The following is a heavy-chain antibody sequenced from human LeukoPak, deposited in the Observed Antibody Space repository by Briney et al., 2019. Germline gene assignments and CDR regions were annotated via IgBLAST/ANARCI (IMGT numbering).Heavy chain of an antibody. J-gene: IGHJ4*02. D-gene: IGHD3-9*01. CDR1: GYTFTSYY. CDR2: INPSGGST. CDR3: ARDTLNYDILTGLDY. V-gene: IGHV1-46*01. Sequence: ASVKVSCKASGYTFTSYYMHWVRQAPGQGLEWMGIINPSGGSTSYAQKFQGRVTMTRDTSTSTVYMELSSLRSEDMAVYYCARDTLNYDILTGLDYWGQGTLVTVSS.